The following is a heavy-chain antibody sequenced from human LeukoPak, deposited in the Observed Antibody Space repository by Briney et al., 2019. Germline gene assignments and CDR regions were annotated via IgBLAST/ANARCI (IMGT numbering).Heavy chain of an antibody. Sequence: SETLSLTCTVSGYSISSGYYWCWIRQPPGKGLEWIGSTYHSGSTYYNPSLKSRVTISVDTSKNQFSLKLSSVTAADTAVYYCARDAFRDYYDSSGPGGWGQGTLVTVSS. CDR1: GYSISSGYY. CDR2: TYHSGST. V-gene: IGHV4-38-2*02. J-gene: IGHJ4*02. D-gene: IGHD3-22*01. CDR3: ARDAFRDYYDSSGPGG.